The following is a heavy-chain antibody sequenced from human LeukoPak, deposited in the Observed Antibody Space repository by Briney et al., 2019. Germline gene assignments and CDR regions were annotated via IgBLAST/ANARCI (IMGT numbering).Heavy chain of an antibody. J-gene: IGHJ6*03. V-gene: IGHV3-23*01. CDR3: ARSLRVRGVPDYMDV. Sequence: GGSLRLSCAASGFTFSSYAMSWVRQAPGKGLEWVSPISGSGGSTYYADSVKGRFTISRDNSKNTLFLQMNSLRAEDTAVYYCARSLRVRGVPDYMDVWGRGTTVTISS. CDR1: GFTFSSYA. D-gene: IGHD3-10*01. CDR2: ISGSGGST.